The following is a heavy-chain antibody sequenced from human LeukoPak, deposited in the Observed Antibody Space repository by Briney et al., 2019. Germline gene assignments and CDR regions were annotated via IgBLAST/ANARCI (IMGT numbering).Heavy chain of an antibody. J-gene: IGHJ4*02. CDR3: ARGVGYSYGLPDY. CDR1: GYTFTGYY. V-gene: IGHV1-2*06. CDR2: INPNSGGT. Sequence: ASVKVSCTASGYTFTGYYMHWVRQAPGQGLEWMGRINPNSGGTNYAQKFQGRVTMTRDTSISTAYMELSRLRSDDTAVYYCARGVGYSYGLPDYWGQGTLVTVSS. D-gene: IGHD5-18*01.